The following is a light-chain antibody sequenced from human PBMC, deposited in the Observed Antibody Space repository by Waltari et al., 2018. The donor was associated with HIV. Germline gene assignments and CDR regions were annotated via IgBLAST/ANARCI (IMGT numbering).Light chain of an antibody. Sequence: DIQMTQSPSSLSASVGDRVTTTCRASQSISSYLNWYQQKPGKAPKLLIYAASSLQSGVPSRFSGSGSGTDFTLTISSLQPEDFASYYCQQSYSILWTFGQGTKVEIK. CDR3: QQSYSILWT. CDR1: QSISSY. CDR2: AAS. V-gene: IGKV1-39*01. J-gene: IGKJ1*01.